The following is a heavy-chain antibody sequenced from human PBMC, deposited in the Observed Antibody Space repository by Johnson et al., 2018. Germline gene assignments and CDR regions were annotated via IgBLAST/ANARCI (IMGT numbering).Heavy chain of an antibody. CDR1: GFTFSRYG. V-gene: IGHV3-30*18. Sequence: QVQLVESGGGLVQPGGSLRLSCAASGFTFSRYGMHWVRQAPGKGLAWVAVISHDGSNTYYADSVKGRLTISRDNHKTALYLQMNSLRAEDKAVFSCAKPTRVYVYYYDMDVWGQGTTVTVS. CDR2: ISHDGSNT. D-gene: IGHD2-2*01. CDR3: AKPTRVYVYYYDMDV. J-gene: IGHJ6*02.